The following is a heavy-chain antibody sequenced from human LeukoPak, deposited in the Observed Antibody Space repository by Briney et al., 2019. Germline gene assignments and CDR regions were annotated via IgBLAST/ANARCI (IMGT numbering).Heavy chain of an antibody. CDR1: GCTFSSYG. Sequence: GGSLRLSCAASGCTFSSYGMSWVCQPPGTGLELVSAVSGSGGSTSYSDSVKGRCTISRVNSNNTLYLQMNSLRTEAAAVYYCAKDYYDSSGYYYYYYYMDVWGKGTTVTISS. CDR3: AKDYYDSSGYYYYYYYMDV. J-gene: IGHJ6*03. CDR2: VSGSGGST. D-gene: IGHD3-22*01. V-gene: IGHV3-23*01.